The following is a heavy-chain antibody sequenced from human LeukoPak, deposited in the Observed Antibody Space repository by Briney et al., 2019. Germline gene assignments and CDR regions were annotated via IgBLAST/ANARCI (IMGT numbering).Heavy chain of an antibody. J-gene: IGHJ4*02. V-gene: IGHV4-59*01. D-gene: IGHD1-26*01. CDR3: ARIKVGATVDY. CDR2: IDYSGET. CDR1: GGSISSYY. Sequence: SETLSLTCTVSGGSISSYYWSWILQPPGQGLEWIGFIDYSGETNYNPSLKSRVTISVDTSKKQFSLKLRSVTAADTAVYYCARIKVGATVDYWGQGTLVTVSS.